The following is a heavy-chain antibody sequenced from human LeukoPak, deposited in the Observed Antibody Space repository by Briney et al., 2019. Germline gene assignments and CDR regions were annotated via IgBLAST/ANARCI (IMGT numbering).Heavy chain of an antibody. J-gene: IGHJ6*03. CDR3: ARGGRKNYYYFMDV. Sequence: GGSLRLSCAASGFMFSSYTIHWVRQAPGKGLEWVAVTSYDGRDKYYADSVKGRFTISRDNSNNTLCLQMKSLRDEDAAVYYYARGGRKNYYYFMDVWGKGTTVTVSS. CDR2: TSYDGRDK. CDR1: GFMFSSYT. V-gene: IGHV3-30*01.